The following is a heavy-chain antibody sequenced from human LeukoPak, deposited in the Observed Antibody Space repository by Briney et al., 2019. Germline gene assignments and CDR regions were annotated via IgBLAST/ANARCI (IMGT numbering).Heavy chain of an antibody. V-gene: IGHV4-4*07. D-gene: IGHD6-19*01. CDR3: ASGQWTLYYFDY. J-gene: IGHJ4*02. CDR1: GGSISSYY. CDR2: IYTSGST. Sequence: SETLSLTCTVSGGSISSYYWSWIRQPAGKGLEWIGRIYTSGSTNYNPSLKSRVTMSVDTSKNQFSLKLSPVTAADTAVYYCASGQWTLYYFDYWGQGTLVTVSS.